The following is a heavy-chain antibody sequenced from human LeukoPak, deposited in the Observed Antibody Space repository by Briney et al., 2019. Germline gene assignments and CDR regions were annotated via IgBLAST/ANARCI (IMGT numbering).Heavy chain of an antibody. CDR1: GYSFTSYW. CDR3: ARLRWELPNYYYYYGMDV. CDR2: IYPGDSDT. V-gene: IGHV5-51*01. Sequence: PGGSLRLSCEGSGYSFTSYWIGWVRQMPGKGLEWMGIIYPGDSDTRYSPSFQGQVTISADKSISTAYLQWSSLKASDTAMYYCARLRWELPNYYYYYGMDVWGQGTTVTVSS. D-gene: IGHD1-26*01. J-gene: IGHJ6*02.